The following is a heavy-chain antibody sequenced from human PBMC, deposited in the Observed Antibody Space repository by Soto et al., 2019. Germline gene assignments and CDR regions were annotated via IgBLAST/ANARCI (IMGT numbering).Heavy chain of an antibody. V-gene: IGHV2-5*02. CDR2: IYWDDDK. CDR3: ALKGDGYRGFKY. Sequence: QITLKESGPTLVKPTQTLTLTCTLSGFSLSTSGVGVGWIRQPPGKALEWLALIYWDDDKRYSPFLKSRLTIXKXXSKTQVVLTLTNMDPVDTATYYCALKGDGYRGFKYWGQGTLVTVSS. J-gene: IGHJ4*02. D-gene: IGHD5-12*01. CDR1: GFSLSTSGVG.